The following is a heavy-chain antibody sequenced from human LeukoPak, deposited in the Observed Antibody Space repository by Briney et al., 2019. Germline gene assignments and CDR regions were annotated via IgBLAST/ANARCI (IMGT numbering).Heavy chain of an antibody. V-gene: IGHV5-51*01. CDR1: GHSFTNYW. CDR3: ARFMCSWTRPQLEY. CDR2: IYPGNSDT. J-gene: IGHJ4*02. D-gene: IGHD6-13*01. Sequence: GESLKISCKGYGHSFTNYWIGWVRQMPGKGLECMGIIYPGNSDTRYSPSFQGQVAISVDKSISTAYLQWSSLKASDSAIYYCARFMCSWTRPQLEYWGQGTLVTVSS.